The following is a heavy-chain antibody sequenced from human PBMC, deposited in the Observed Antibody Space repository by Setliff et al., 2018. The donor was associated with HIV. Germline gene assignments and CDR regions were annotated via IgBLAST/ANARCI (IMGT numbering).Heavy chain of an antibody. J-gene: IGHJ6*03. CDR2: MYDSGST. CDR3: ARVSCSSWYSIPRYYYYSMDV. CDR1: GHSISSGYF. V-gene: IGHV4-38-2*02. Sequence: SETLSLTCTVSGHSISSGYFWGWIRRPPGEGLEWIGSMYDSGSTNYNPSLKSRVTISVDTSKNQFSLRLRSVTAADTAVYYCARVSCSSWYSIPRYYYYSMDVWGNGTTVTVSS. D-gene: IGHD6-13*01.